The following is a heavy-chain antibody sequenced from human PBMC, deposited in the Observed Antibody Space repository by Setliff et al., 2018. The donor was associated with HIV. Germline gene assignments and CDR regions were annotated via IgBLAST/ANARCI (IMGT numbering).Heavy chain of an antibody. D-gene: IGHD6-6*01. CDR2: IIPIFGTA. CDR1: GGTFSSYA. V-gene: IGHV1-69*05. CDR3: ARDRAARPHPRYFDL. Sequence: SVKVSCKASGGTFSSYAISWVRQAPGQGLEWMGGIIPIFGTANYAQKFQGRVTITTDESTSTAYMELSSLRSEDTAAYYCARDRAARPHPRYFDLWGRGTLVTVSS. J-gene: IGHJ2*01.